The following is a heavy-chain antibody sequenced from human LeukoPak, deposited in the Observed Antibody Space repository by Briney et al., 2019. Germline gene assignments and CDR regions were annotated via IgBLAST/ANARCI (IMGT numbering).Heavy chain of an antibody. CDR3: ARGFGWGSALYWYFDL. D-gene: IGHD7-27*01. CDR2: IYYSGST. CDR1: GGSISSYY. J-gene: IGHJ2*01. Sequence: SETLSLTCTVAGGSISSYYWSWIRHPPGKGLEWMGYIYYSGSTTYNPSLKSRVTISVDTSKNQFSLKLSSVTAADTAVYYCARGFGWGSALYWYFDLWGRGTLVTVSS. V-gene: IGHV4-59*01.